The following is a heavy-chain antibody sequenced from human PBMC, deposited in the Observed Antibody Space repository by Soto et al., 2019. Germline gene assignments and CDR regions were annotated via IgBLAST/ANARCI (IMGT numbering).Heavy chain of an antibody. CDR3: ATTLTPTFWFDS. CDR2: ISYSGST. CDR1: GDSVISSSYY. V-gene: IGHV4-61*01. J-gene: IGHJ5*01. Sequence: QVQLQESGPGLVKPSETLSLTCTVSGDSVISSSYYWSWVRQPPGKALEWIGYISYSGSTNYNASLKSRVTISIDTSKSQFALKLSSVTAADTAVYYCATTLTPTFWFDSWGQGALVTVSS. D-gene: IGHD4-4*01.